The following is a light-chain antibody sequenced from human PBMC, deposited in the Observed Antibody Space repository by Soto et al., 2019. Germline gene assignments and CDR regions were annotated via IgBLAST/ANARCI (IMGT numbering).Light chain of an antibody. CDR1: QSIRSY. V-gene: IGKV1-39*01. Sequence: DIQLTQAPSSLYASVGDRVTITCRASQSIRSYLNWYQQKPGKAPKLLIYAASSLQTGVSSRFSGSGSGTDFTLTISNLQPEDFATYYCQQTSSTPTFGGGTKVDIK. CDR2: AAS. J-gene: IGKJ4*01. CDR3: QQTSSTPT.